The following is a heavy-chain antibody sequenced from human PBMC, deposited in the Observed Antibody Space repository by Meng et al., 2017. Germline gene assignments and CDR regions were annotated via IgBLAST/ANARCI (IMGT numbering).Heavy chain of an antibody. CDR2: IYWDDDK. Sequence: QIPLKESGPPLVKPPPTPPLTCPFSGFSLSTSGLGAGWVRQPPGKALEWLALIYWDDDKRYSPSLESRLTITKDTSKNQVVLTMTNMDPVDTATYYCAHRLGFTKPFVYWGQGTLVTVSS. D-gene: IGHD2-8*01. CDR1: GFSLSTSGLG. CDR3: AHRLGFTKPFVY. J-gene: IGHJ4*02. V-gene: IGHV2-5*02.